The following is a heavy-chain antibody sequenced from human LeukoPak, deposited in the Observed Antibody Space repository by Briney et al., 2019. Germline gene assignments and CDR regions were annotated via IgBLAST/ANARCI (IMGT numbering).Heavy chain of an antibody. CDR3: ARDLSGYDPYFDY. J-gene: IGHJ4*02. CDR2: IYTSGST. D-gene: IGHD5-12*01. CDR1: GFTFSSYE. V-gene: IGHV4-4*07. Sequence: GSLRLSCAASGFTFSSYEMNWVRQPAGKGLEWIGRIYTSGSTNYNPSLKSRVTISVDTSKNQFSLKLSSVTAADTAVYYCARDLSGYDPYFDYWGQGTLVTVSS.